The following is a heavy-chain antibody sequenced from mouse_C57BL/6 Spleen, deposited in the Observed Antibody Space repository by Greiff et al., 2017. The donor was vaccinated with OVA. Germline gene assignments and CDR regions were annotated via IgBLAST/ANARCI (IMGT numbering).Heavy chain of an antibody. D-gene: IGHD1-1*01. Sequence: QVQLKESGAELVRPGSSVKLSCKASGYTFTSYWMDWVKQRPGQGLEWIGNIYPSDSETHYNQKFKDKATLTVDKSSSTAYMQLSSLTSEDSAVYYCARTYYYGSSYWYFDVWGTGTTVTVSS. V-gene: IGHV1-61*01. CDR3: ARTYYYGSSYWYFDV. CDR2: IYPSDSET. J-gene: IGHJ1*03. CDR1: GYTFTSYW.